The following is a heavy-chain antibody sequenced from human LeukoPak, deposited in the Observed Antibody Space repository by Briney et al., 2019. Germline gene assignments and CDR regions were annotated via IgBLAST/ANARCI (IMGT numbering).Heavy chain of an antibody. CDR1: GGSISSGGYS. D-gene: IGHD3-22*01. V-gene: IGHV4-30-2*01. Sequence: SETLSLTCAASGGSISSGGYSWSWIRQPPGKGLEWIGYIYHSGSTYYNPSLKSRVTISVDRSKNQFSLKLSSVTAADTAVYYCARAPQYYYDSSGYYDYWGQGTLVTVSS. J-gene: IGHJ4*02. CDR3: ARAPQYYYDSSGYYDY. CDR2: IYHSGST.